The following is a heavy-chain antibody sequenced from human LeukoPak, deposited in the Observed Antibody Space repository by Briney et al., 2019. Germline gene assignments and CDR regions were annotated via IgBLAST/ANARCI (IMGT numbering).Heavy chain of an antibody. V-gene: IGHV3-48*02. CDR3: ARDLARFGELSYPDY. D-gene: IGHD3-10*01. CDR2: ISSSSSTI. Sequence: GGSLRLSCAASGFIFSSYTMSWVRQAPGKGLEWVSYISSSSSTIYYADSVKGRFTISRDNAKNSLYLQMNSLRDEDTAVYYCARDLARFGELSYPDYWGQGTLVTVSS. J-gene: IGHJ4*02. CDR1: GFIFSSYT.